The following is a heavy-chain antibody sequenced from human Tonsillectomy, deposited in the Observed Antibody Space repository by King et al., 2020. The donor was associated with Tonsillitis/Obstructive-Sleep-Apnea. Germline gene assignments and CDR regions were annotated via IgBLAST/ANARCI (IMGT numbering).Heavy chain of an antibody. J-gene: IGHJ4*02. CDR2: ISGSGDST. CDR1: GFTFSSYA. CDR3: SRTFGVVISFDY. Sequence: VQLVESGGGLVQPGGSLRLSCAASGFTFSSYAMSWVRQAPGKGLEWVSGISGSGDSTYYADSVKGRFTISRDNSKNTLYLQMNSLRAEDTAVYYCSRTFGVVISFDYWGQGTLVTVPS. D-gene: IGHD3-3*01. V-gene: IGHV3-23*04.